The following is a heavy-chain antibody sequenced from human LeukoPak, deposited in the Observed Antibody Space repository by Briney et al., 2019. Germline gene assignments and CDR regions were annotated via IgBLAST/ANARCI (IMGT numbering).Heavy chain of an antibody. CDR1: AFTFTNYA. D-gene: IGHD1-7*01. V-gene: IGHV3-23*01. J-gene: IGHJ6*03. CDR3: ARDRVTGTTSRYYMDV. Sequence: GGSLRLSCTASAFTFTNYAMNWVRQAPGKGLEWVSTISGSGTVTYYADSVKGRFTISRDNSKNTLYLQMNSLRAEDTAVHYCARDRVTGTTSRYYMDVWGKGTTVTVSS. CDR2: ISGSGTVT.